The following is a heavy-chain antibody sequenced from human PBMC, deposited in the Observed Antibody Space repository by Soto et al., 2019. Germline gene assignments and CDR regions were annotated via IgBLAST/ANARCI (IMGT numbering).Heavy chain of an antibody. CDR1: GFTFSSYG. J-gene: IGHJ5*02. Sequence: PGGSLRLSCAASGFTFSSYGMHWVRQAPGKGLEWVAVISYDGSNKYYADSVKGRLTISRDNSKNTLYLQMNSLRAEDTAVYYCAKVSLTYYYDSSGVDPWGQGTLVTVSS. D-gene: IGHD3-22*01. CDR2: ISYDGSNK. CDR3: AKVSLTYYYDSSGVDP. V-gene: IGHV3-30*18.